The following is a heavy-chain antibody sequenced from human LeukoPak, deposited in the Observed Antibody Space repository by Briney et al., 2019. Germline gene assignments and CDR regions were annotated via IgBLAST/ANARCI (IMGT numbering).Heavy chain of an antibody. Sequence: SQTLSLTCTVPGDSMSSGGYYWSWIRQHPGTGLEWIGYIFSTGNTYYNPSLKSRLTISVDTSKNRFSLQLSFVTAADTAVYYCARTRLRGDPFDDWGQGTLVTVSS. D-gene: IGHD2-21*02. CDR2: IFSTGNT. CDR3: ARTRLRGDPFDD. J-gene: IGHJ4*02. V-gene: IGHV4-31*03. CDR1: GDSMSSGGYY.